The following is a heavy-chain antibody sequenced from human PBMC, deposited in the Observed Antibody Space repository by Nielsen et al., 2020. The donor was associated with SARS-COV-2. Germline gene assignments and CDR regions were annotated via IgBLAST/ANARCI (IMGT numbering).Heavy chain of an antibody. D-gene: IGHD5-18*01. J-gene: IGHJ4*02. V-gene: IGHV4-61*08. Sequence: SETLSLTCTVSGGSISSGGYYWSWIRQHPGKGLEWIGYIYYSGSTNYNPSLKSRVTISVDTSKNQFSLKLSSVTAADTAVYYCARGEAESVYSYGLGYWGQGTLVTVSS. CDR3: ARGEAESVYSYGLGY. CDR2: IYYSGST. CDR1: GGSISSGGYY.